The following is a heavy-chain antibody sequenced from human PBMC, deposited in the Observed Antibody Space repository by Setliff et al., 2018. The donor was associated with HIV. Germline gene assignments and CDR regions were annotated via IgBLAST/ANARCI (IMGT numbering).Heavy chain of an antibody. CDR1: GYTFTDYY. Sequence: SVKDSCKASGYTFTDYYMHWVRQAPGQGLDWMGRIIPILGVANYAQRFQGKVTITADKSTSTAYMELTSLRLDDTAMYYCVRGVHSPPHYSYYYMDVWGEGTMVTVSS. CDR3: VRGVHSPPHYSYYYMDV. D-gene: IGHD3-3*01. CDR2: IIPILGVA. J-gene: IGHJ6*03. V-gene: IGHV1-69*04.